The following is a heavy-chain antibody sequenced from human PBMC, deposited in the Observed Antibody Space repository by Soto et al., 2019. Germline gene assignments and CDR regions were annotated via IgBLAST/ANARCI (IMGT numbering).Heavy chain of an antibody. V-gene: IGHV4-31*03. J-gene: IGHJ3*02. Sequence: QVQLQESGPGLVKPSQTLSLTCTVSGDSINNGDCYWSWLRQLPGQGLEWIGYIYYSGTKYYNPSLTSRVSMSVDTSKNQFSLNLTSVTAADTAVYYCAREKEDDSGDYNAFDIWGQGTVVTVSS. CDR1: GDSINNGDCY. CDR3: AREKEDDSGDYNAFDI. D-gene: IGHD4-17*01. CDR2: IYYSGTK.